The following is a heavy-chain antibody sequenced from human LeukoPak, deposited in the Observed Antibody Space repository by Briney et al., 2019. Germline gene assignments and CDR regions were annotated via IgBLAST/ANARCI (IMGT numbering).Heavy chain of an antibody. CDR1: GYSFSSYW. CDR2: IYPGDSDT. D-gene: IGHD1-26*01. CDR3: ARGKNSVTYSPFDY. Sequence: GESLKISCKGSGYSFSSYWIGWVRQMPGKGLEWMGLIYPGDSDTRYSPSFQGQVTISADKSISTAYLQWSSLKASDTALYYCARGKNSVTYSPFDYWAQGTLVTVPS. J-gene: IGHJ4*02. V-gene: IGHV5-51*01.